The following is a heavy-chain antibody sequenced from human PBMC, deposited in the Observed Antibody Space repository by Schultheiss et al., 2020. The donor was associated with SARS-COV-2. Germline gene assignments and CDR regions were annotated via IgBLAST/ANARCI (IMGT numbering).Heavy chain of an antibody. CDR2: ISYDGSNK. V-gene: IGHV3-30*12. J-gene: IGHJ4*02. CDR3: ARGQLPDY. D-gene: IGHD1-26*01. Sequence: GESLKISCAASGFTFSSYGMHWVRQAPGKGLEWVAVISYDGSNKYYADSVKGRFTISRDNSKNTLYLQMNSLRAEDTAVYYCARGQLPDYWGQGTLVTVSS. CDR1: GFTFSSYG.